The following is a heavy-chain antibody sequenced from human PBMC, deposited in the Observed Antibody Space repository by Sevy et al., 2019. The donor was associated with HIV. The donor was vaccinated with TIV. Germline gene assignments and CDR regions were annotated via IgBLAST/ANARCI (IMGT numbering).Heavy chain of an antibody. CDR2: KSYDGSNK. J-gene: IGHJ4*02. Sequence: GGSLRLSCAASGLTFSNYAIHWVRQAPGKGLEWVAVKSYDGSNKDYADSVKGRFAISRDNSKNTLYLQMNSLRVEDTAVYYCARASHMITFGGVIVIDGIDYWGQGTLVTVSS. V-gene: IGHV3-30*09. D-gene: IGHD3-16*02. CDR3: ARASHMITFGGVIVIDGIDY. CDR1: GLTFSNYA.